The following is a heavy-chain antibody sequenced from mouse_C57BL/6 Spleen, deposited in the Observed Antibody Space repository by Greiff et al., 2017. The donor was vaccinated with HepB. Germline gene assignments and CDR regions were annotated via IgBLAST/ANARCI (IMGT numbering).Heavy chain of an antibody. CDR3: ARGVYYGNYHFDY. CDR2: ISYDGSN. CDR1: GYSITSGYY. J-gene: IGHJ2*01. D-gene: IGHD2-1*01. V-gene: IGHV3-6*01. Sequence: EVQRVESGPGLVKPSQSLSLTCSVTGYSITSGYYWNWIRQFPGNKLEWMGYISYDGSNNYNPSLKNRISITRDTSKNQFFLKLNSVTTEDTATYYCARGVYYGNYHFDYWGQGTTLTVSS.